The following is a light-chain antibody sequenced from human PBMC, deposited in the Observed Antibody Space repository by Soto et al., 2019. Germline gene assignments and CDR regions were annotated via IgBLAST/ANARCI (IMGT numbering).Light chain of an antibody. J-gene: IGKJ1*01. CDR2: GAS. Sequence: IVMTQSPSTLSVTLGERAPLSCRASQSVSSDLAWYQQKPGQPPRLLVFGASTRATGIPAGFSGLGSGRHFTLTISSLQSEDFAVYYCQQYNSWPRTFGQGTKVDI. V-gene: IGKV3-15*01. CDR3: QQYNSWPRT. CDR1: QSVSSD.